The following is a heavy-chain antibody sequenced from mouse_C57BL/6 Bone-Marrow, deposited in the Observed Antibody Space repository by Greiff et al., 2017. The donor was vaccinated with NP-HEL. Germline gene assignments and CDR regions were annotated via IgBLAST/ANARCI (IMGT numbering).Heavy chain of an antibody. CDR3: ARSPLWLRRNYYAMDY. Sequence: VQLKESGPGLAKPSQTLSLTCSVTGYSITSDYWNWIRKFPGNKLEYMGYLSYSGSTYYNPSLKSRISITRDTSKNQYYLQLNSVTTEDTATYYCARSPLWLRRNYYAMDYWGQGTSVTVSS. D-gene: IGHD2-2*01. V-gene: IGHV3-8*01. CDR1: GYSITSDY. J-gene: IGHJ4*01. CDR2: LSYSGST.